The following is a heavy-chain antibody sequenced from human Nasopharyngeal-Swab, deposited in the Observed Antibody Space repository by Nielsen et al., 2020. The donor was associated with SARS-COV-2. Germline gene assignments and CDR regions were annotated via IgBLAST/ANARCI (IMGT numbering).Heavy chain of an antibody. J-gene: IGHJ4*02. D-gene: IGHD6-13*01. CDR1: GFTFSSYA. Sequence: GESLKISCAASGFTFSSYAMSWVRQAPGKGLEWVSAISGSGGSTYYADSVKGRFTISRDNSKSTLYLQMNSLRAEDTAVYYCAKHAAYTNSWHHFDYWGQGTLVTVSS. V-gene: IGHV3-23*01. CDR2: ISGSGGST. CDR3: AKHAAYTNSWHHFDY.